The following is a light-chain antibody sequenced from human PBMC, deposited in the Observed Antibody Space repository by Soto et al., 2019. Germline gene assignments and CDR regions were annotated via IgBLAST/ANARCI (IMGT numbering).Light chain of an antibody. CDR2: GAS. J-gene: IGKJ1*01. CDR1: QSVSSSY. Sequence: EIVLTQSPGTLSLSPGERATLSCRASQSVSSSYLAWYQQKPGQAPRLLIYGASCRATGLPGMISGSGSGTYFTLTISILEPDDSAVYYCQQYGSSPSFGQGTKVEIK. CDR3: QQYGSSPS. V-gene: IGKV3-20*01.